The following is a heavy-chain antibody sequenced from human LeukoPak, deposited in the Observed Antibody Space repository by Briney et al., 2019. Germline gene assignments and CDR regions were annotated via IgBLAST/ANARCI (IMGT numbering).Heavy chain of an antibody. J-gene: IGHJ3*02. CDR1: CCPLSPSNYY. D-gene: IGHD3-10*01. V-gene: IGHV4-39*07. Sequence: PSEAPSLPRTVSCCPLSPSNYYRGWVPPPPGEGPEWIGNIFYSGSTYYSPSLRSRVTISLDTSRNQFSLKLNSVTAADTAVYYCAKSNGYGLVDIWGQGTMVTVSS. CDR2: IFYSGST. CDR3: AKSNGYGLVDI.